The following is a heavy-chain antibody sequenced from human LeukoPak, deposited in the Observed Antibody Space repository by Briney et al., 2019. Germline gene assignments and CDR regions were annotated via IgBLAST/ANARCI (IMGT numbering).Heavy chain of an antibody. CDR3: ARGGGAYYFDY. CDR2: ISSSGSTI. D-gene: IGHD3-10*01. J-gene: IGHJ4*02. Sequence: QPGGSLRLSCAASGFTFSSYEMNWVRQAPGKGLEWVSYISSSGSTIYYADSVRGRFTISRDDAKNTLYLQMNSLRAEDTAVYYCARGGGAYYFDYWGRGTLVTVSS. CDR1: GFTFSSYE. V-gene: IGHV3-48*03.